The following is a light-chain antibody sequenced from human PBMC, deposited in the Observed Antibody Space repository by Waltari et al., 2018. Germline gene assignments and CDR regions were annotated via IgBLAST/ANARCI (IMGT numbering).Light chain of an antibody. CDR2: ENN. Sequence: NFMLTQPHSVSESPGKTVTISCTRSSGSIASHYVHWYQQRPGSAPTTVIYENNQSPSGVSDRFSGSIDSSSNSAPLTISGLKAEDEADYYCQSYYGTDWVFGGGTKLTVL. V-gene: IGLV6-57*04. CDR3: QSYYGTDWV. J-gene: IGLJ3*02. CDR1: SGSIASHY.